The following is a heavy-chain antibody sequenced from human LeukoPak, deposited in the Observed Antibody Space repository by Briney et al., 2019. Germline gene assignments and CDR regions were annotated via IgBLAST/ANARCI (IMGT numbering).Heavy chain of an antibody. Sequence: GGSLRLSCAASGFTFSSYPMHWVRQAPGKGLEWVALISYDESYKYYADSVKGRFTISRDTFKNTLYLQMNSLRAEDTAVYYCARGHWLDSFDYWGQGTLVTVSS. CDR2: ISYDESYK. CDR1: GFTFSSYP. V-gene: IGHV3-30*04. D-gene: IGHD6-19*01. J-gene: IGHJ4*02. CDR3: ARGHWLDSFDY.